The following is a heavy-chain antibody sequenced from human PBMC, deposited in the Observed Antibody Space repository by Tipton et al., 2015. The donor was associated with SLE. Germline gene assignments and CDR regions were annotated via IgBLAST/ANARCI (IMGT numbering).Heavy chain of an antibody. J-gene: IGHJ6*03. CDR3: ARGVSGYFHYCYMDV. CDR2: VSHTRST. V-gene: IGHV4-34*01. Sequence: WSWVRQPPGKGLGWIGEVSHTRSTNYNPSLKSRGTISLDTSNNQFSLRLSSVTAADTAVYYCARGVSGYFHYCYMDVWGKGTTVTISS. D-gene: IGHD3-16*01.